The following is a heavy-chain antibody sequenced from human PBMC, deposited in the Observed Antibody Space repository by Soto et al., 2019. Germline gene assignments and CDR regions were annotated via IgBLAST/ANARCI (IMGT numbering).Heavy chain of an antibody. J-gene: IGHJ3*02. CDR2: IWYDGSNK. CDR1: GFTFSSYG. V-gene: IGHV3-33*01. Sequence: GGSLRLSCAASGFTFSSYGMHWVRQAPGKGLEWVAVIWYDGSNKYYADSVKGRFTISRDNSKNTLYLQMNSLRAEDTAVYYCAREFSSSARGAFDIWDQGTMVTVSS. CDR3: AREFSSSARGAFDI. D-gene: IGHD6-13*01.